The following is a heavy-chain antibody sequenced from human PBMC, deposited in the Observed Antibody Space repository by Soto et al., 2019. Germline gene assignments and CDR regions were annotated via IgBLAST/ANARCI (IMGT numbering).Heavy chain of an antibody. J-gene: IGHJ6*02. CDR3: AREKFADYYYGMDV. CDR2: IWYDGSNK. Sequence: SLRLSCAASGFTFSSYGMHWVRQAPGKGLEWVAAIWYDGSNKYYADSVKGRFTISRDNSKNTLYLQMNSLRAEDTAVYYCAREKFADYYYGMDVWGQGTTVTVSS. V-gene: IGHV3-33*01. CDR1: GFTFSSYG. D-gene: IGHD2-21*01.